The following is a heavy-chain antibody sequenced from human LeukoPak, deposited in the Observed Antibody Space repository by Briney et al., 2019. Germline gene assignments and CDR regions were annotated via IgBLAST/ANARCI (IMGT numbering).Heavy chain of an antibody. V-gene: IGHV1-8*03. D-gene: IGHD3-22*01. CDR3: ARGLDTMIVVEDAFDI. Sequence: ASVKVSCKASGYTFTSYDINWVRQATGQGLEWMGWMNPNSGNTGYAQKFQGRVTITRNTSISTAYMELSSLRSEDTAVYYCARGLDTMIVVEDAFDIWGQGTMVTVSS. CDR2: MNPNSGNT. J-gene: IGHJ3*02. CDR1: GYTFTSYD.